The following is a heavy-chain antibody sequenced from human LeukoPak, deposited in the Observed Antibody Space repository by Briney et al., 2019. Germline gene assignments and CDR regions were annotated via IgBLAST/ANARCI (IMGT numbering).Heavy chain of an antibody. CDR1: GGSFNGYY. CDR3: ARATPDYMDV. Sequence: PSETLSLTCAVYGGSFNGYYWSWVRQAPGKGLEWVSVIYSGGSTYYADSVKGRFTISRDNSKNTLYLQMNSLRAEDTAVYYCARATPDYMDVWGKGTTVTISS. J-gene: IGHJ6*03. CDR2: IYSGGST. V-gene: IGHV3-53*01.